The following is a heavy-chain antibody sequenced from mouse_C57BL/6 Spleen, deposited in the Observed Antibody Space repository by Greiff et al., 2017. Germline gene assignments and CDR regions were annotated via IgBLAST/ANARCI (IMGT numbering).Heavy chain of an antibody. D-gene: IGHD1-1*01. V-gene: IGHV1-55*01. CDR3: AKSDVSSSRFAY. J-gene: IGHJ3*01. Sequence: QVQLQQPGAELVKPGASVKMSCKASGYTFTSYWITWVKQRPGQGLEWIGDIYPGSGSTNYNEKFKSKATLTVDTSSSTAYMQLSSLTSEDSAVYYCAKSDVSSSRFAYWGQGTLVTVSA. CDR2: IYPGSGST. CDR1: GYTFTSYW.